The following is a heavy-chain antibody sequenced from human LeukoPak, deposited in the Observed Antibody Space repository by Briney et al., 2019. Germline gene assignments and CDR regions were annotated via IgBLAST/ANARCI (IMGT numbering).Heavy chain of an antibody. CDR1: RFTFSNYW. Sequence: PGGSQRLSCAASRFTFSNYWMAWVRQAPGKGLEWVANIKDNGSETYYVASVKGRFTISRDNAKDSLYLQMNSLRAEDTAVYYCAREPRGYSYGLWGRGTLVTVSS. J-gene: IGHJ4*02. V-gene: IGHV3-7*01. CDR2: IKDNGSET. D-gene: IGHD5-18*01. CDR3: AREPRGYSYGL.